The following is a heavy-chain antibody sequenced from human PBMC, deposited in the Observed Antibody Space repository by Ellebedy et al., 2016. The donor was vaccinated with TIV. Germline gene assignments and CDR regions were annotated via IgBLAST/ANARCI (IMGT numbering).Heavy chain of an antibody. Sequence: ASVKVSCKASGYTFTSYGISWVRQAPGQGLEWMGWISGYNGKAKYERRLQGRVTMTTDTSTSTAYMELRSLRSDDTAIYYCARDLSVAGGAGYWGQGTLVTVSS. D-gene: IGHD6-19*01. CDR2: ISGYNGKA. V-gene: IGHV1-18*04. CDR3: ARDLSVAGGAGY. CDR1: GYTFTSYG. J-gene: IGHJ4*02.